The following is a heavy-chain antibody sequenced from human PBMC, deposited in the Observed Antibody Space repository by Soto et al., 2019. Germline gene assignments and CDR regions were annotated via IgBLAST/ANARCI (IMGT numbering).Heavy chain of an antibody. D-gene: IGHD1-7*01. V-gene: IGHV1-8*01. CDR2: MNPNSGNT. Sequence: ASVKVSCKASGYTFTSYDINWVRQATGQGLEWMGWMNPNSGNTGYAQKFQGRVTMTRNTSISTAYMELSSLRSEDTAVYYCARGRGTTGNYYYMDVWGKGTTVTVSS. J-gene: IGHJ6*03. CDR3: ARGRGTTGNYYYMDV. CDR1: GYTFTSYD.